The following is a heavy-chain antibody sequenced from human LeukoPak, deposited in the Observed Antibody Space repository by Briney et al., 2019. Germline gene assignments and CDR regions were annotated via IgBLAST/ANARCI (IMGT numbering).Heavy chain of an antibody. V-gene: IGHV3-30*01. Sequence: PGRSLRLSCAASGFTFSSYAMHWVRQAPGKGLEWVAVISYDGSNKYYADSVKGRFTISRDNSKNTLYLQMNSLRAEDTAMYYCARTYDQEYYFDYWGQGTLVTVSS. J-gene: IGHJ4*02. CDR3: ARTYDQEYYFDY. CDR1: GFTFSSYA. CDR2: ISYDGSNK. D-gene: IGHD5-12*01.